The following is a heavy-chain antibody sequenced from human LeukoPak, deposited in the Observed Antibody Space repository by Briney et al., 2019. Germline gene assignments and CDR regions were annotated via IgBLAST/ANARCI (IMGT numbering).Heavy chain of an antibody. CDR1: GFTFSSYS. CDR3: ARVGRGRAFDI. V-gene: IGHV3-21*01. D-gene: IGHD3-10*01. Sequence: GGSLRLSCTGSGFTFSSYSMNWVRQAPGKGLEWVSSISSSSSYRYYEESVKGRFSISRDNARNSLYLQMNSLRAEDTAVYYCARVGRGRAFDIWGQGTMVTVYS. CDR2: ISSSSSYR. J-gene: IGHJ3*02.